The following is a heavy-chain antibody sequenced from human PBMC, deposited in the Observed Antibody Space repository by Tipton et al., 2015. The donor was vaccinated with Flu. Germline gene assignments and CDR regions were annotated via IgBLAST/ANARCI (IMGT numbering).Heavy chain of an antibody. D-gene: IGHD6-19*01. CDR1: GYSISSGYY. V-gene: IGHV4-38-2*02. CDR3: AREGSGPFDY. J-gene: IGHJ4*02. CDR2: IYHSGST. Sequence: TLSLTCTVSGYSISSGYYWGWIRQPPGKGLEWIGSIYHSGSTYYNPSLKSRVTISVDTSKNQFSLKLSPVTAADTAVYYCAREGSGPFDYWGQGTLVTVSS.